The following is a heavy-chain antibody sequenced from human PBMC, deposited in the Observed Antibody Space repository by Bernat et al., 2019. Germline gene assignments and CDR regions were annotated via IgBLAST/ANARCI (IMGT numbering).Heavy chain of an antibody. J-gene: IGHJ3*02. CDR1: GFTFSNAW. CDR3: ARDLMAPVGDAFDI. D-gene: IGHD5-24*01. CDR2: IKSKTDGGTT. Sequence: EVQLVESGGGLVKPGGSLRLSCAASGFTFSNAWMSWVRQAPGKGLEWVGRIKSKTDGGTTDYAAPVKGRFTISRDDSKNTLYLQMNSLRAEDTAVYYCARDLMAPVGDAFDIWGQGTMVTVSS. V-gene: IGHV3-15*01.